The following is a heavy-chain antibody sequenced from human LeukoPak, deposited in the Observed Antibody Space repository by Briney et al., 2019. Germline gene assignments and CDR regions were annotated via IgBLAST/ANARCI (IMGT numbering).Heavy chain of an antibody. J-gene: IGHJ4*02. CDR2: ISGGGSPI. Sequence: PGGSLRLSCAASGFTFSSFEMNWVRQAPGEGLEWISCISGGGSPIYYADSVKGRFTISRDNAKNSLYLEMNSLRAEDTAVYYCARGFRHTAMFLDYWGQGTPVTVSS. D-gene: IGHD5-18*01. CDR3: ARGFRHTAMFLDY. V-gene: IGHV3-48*03. CDR1: GFTFSSFE.